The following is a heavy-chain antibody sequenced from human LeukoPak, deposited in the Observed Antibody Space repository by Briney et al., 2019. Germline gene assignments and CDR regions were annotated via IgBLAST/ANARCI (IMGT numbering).Heavy chain of an antibody. D-gene: IGHD5-18*01. J-gene: IGHJ4*02. V-gene: IGHV3-30*02. CDR3: ARDSSSWGYSYVDY. CDR2: IRFDGSTK. Sequence: GGSLRLSCGASGFTFSSFGMNWVRQAPGKGLEWVAYIRFDGSTKYYADSVKGRFTISRDNSKNSLFLQVNSLRAEDTAVYYCARDSSSWGYSYVDYWGQGTLVTVSS. CDR1: GFTFSSFG.